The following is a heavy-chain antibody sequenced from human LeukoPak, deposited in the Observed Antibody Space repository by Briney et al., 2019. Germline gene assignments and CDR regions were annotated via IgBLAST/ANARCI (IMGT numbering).Heavy chain of an antibody. J-gene: IGHJ4*02. CDR2: ISAYNGNT. D-gene: IGHD3-22*01. V-gene: IGHV1-18*01. CDR3: ARDGNLDYESSGYYY. Sequence: ASVKVSCKASGYTFTSYGISWVRQAPGQGLEWMGWISAYNGNTNYAQKLQGRVTMTTDTSTSTAYMELRSLRSDDTAVYYCARDGNLDYESSGYYYWGQGTLVTVSS. CDR1: GYTFTSYG.